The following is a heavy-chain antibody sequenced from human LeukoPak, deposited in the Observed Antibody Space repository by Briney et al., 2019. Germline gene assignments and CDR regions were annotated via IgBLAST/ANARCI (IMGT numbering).Heavy chain of an antibody. CDR2: ISGAGGTT. J-gene: IGHJ3*02. Sequence: GGSLRLSCAASGFTFSSYAMMWLRQAPGKGLEWVSAISGAGGTTLYADSVKGRFTISRDNSKNTLYLQMTSLRVEDTAVYYCARDPNGDYIGAFEIWGQGTVVTVSS. V-gene: IGHV3-23*01. D-gene: IGHD4-17*01. CDR3: ARDPNGDYIGAFEI. CDR1: GFTFSSYA.